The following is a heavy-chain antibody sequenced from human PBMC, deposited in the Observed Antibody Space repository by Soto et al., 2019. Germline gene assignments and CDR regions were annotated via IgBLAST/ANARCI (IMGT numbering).Heavy chain of an antibody. D-gene: IGHD3-22*01. Sequence: ASVKVSCKASGYSFTDHYIHWVRQAPGQGLEWMGWVNPNTGGTNYAQRFHGRVTMTRDTSITTAYMELSSLRSDDTALFYCAILYSGGYYGDALDICGQGTMVTGS. V-gene: IGHV1-2*02. CDR1: GYSFTDHY. CDR2: VNPNTGGT. J-gene: IGHJ3*02. CDR3: AILYSGGYYGDALDI.